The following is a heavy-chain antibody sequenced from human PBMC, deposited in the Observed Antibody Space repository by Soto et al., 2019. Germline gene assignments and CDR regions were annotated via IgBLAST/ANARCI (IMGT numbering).Heavy chain of an antibody. Sequence: QVQLQESGPGLAKPSQTLSLICTVSGGSLTTGDYYWSWIRRSPGEGLEWIGYISRSGNIFYNPSLKSRITISLDKSKTHFPLKLNSVTAADTAVYYCARGNDYGYFYDSWGQGNLVTVSS. J-gene: IGHJ4*02. CDR3: ARGNDYGYFYDS. V-gene: IGHV4-30-4*01. D-gene: IGHD4-17*01. CDR1: GGSLTTGDYY. CDR2: ISRSGNI.